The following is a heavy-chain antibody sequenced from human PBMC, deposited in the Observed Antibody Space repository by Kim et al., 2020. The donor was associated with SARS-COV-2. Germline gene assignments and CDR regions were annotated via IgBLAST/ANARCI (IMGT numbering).Heavy chain of an antibody. CDR3: ARDSRTGTMHAFDI. Sequence: GGSLRLSCAASGFTFSSYWMSWVRQAPGKGLEWVANIKQDGSEKYYVDSVKGRFTISRDNAKNSLYLQMNSLRAEDTAVYYCARDSRTGTMHAFDIWGQGTMVTVSS. CDR2: IKQDGSEK. J-gene: IGHJ3*02. D-gene: IGHD1-7*01. CDR1: GFTFSSYW. V-gene: IGHV3-7*01.